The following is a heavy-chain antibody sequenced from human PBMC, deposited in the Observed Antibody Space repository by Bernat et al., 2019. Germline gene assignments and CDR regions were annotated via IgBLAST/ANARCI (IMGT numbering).Heavy chain of an antibody. CDR2: IYYSGST. D-gene: IGHD3-3*01. V-gene: IGHV4-31*03. J-gene: IGHJ6*03. CDR1: GGSISSGGYY. Sequence: QVQLQESGPGLVKPSQTLSLTCTVSGGSISSGGYYWSWIRQHPGKGLEWIGYIYYSGSTYYNPSLKSRVTISVDTSKNQFSLKLSSVTAADTAVYYCAREISRAGLWSGYYAYYYYYMDVWGKGTTVTVSS. CDR3: AREISRAGLWSGYYAYYYYYMDV.